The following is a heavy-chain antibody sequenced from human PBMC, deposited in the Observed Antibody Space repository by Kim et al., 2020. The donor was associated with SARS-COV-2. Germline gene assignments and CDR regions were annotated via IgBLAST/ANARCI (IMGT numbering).Heavy chain of an antibody. CDR1: GYTSTGYN. Sequence: ASVKVSCKASGYTSTGYNIHWVRQAPGRGLEWMGWIFPATGGTTYAQKFQGRVTMTSDTSTRTVYLDVRSLTPDDTAVYFCARVRDYGSGSHLAHWGQGTLVTVS. D-gene: IGHD3-10*01. CDR3: ARVRDYGSGSHLAH. V-gene: IGHV1-2*02. CDR2: IFPATGGT. J-gene: IGHJ4*02.